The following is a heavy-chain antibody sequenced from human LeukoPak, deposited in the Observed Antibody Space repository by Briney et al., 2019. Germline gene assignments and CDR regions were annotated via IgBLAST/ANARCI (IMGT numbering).Heavy chain of an antibody. V-gene: IGHV4-34*01. J-gene: IGHJ4*02. Sequence: GXXFSGYYWSWIRQPPGKGLEXXGXINHSGSTNYNPSLTSRGTISVDTSKTQFSLKLRSVTAADTAVYYCARAPRPGYSYDHYYFDYWGQGTLVTVSS. CDR1: GXXFSGYY. D-gene: IGHD5-18*01. CDR3: ARAPRPGYSYDHYYFDY. CDR2: INHSGST.